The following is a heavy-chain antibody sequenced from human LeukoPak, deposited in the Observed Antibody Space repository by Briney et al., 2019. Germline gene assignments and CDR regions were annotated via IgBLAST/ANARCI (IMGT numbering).Heavy chain of an antibody. CDR1: GFTFSSYS. V-gene: IGHV3-21*01. J-gene: IGHJ4*02. CDR3: AGGRRGTYVDY. Sequence: GGSLRLSCAASGFTFSSYSMNWVRQAPGKGLGWVSSISSSSYIYYADSVKGRFTISRDNAKNSLYLQMNSLRAEDTAVYYCAGGRRGTYVDYWGQGTPVTVSS. CDR2: ISSSSYI. D-gene: IGHD1-26*01.